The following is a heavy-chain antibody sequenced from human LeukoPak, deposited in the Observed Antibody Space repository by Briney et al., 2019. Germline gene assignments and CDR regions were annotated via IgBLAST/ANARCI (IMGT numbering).Heavy chain of an antibody. CDR1: GFTFSSHW. CDR3: ARGATYAYYFDF. V-gene: IGHV3-74*01. D-gene: IGHD1-26*01. Sequence: PGGSLRLSCAASGFTFSSHWMHWVRQAPGKGLVWVSRIKSDGITTNYADFVRGRFTISRDNAKNTLYLQINSLRAEDTAVYYCARGATYAYYFDFWGQGRLVTVSS. CDR2: IKSDGITT. J-gene: IGHJ4*02.